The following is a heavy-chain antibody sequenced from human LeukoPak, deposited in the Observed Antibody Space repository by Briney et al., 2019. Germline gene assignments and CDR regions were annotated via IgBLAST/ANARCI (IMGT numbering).Heavy chain of an antibody. J-gene: IGHJ3*02. V-gene: IGHV3-30*04. D-gene: IGHD1-14*01. CDR1: GFTFSSYA. CDR3: ARGGARTGGAFDI. Sequence: GGSLRLSCAASGFTFSSYAMHWVRQAPDKGLEWVAVISYDGSNKYYADSVKGRFTISRDNSKNTLYLQMNSLRAEDTAVYYCARGGARTGGAFDIWGQGTMVTVSS. CDR2: ISYDGSNK.